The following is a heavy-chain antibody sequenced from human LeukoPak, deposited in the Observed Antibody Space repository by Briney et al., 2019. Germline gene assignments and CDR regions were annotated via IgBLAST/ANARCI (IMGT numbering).Heavy chain of an antibody. D-gene: IGHD7-27*01. J-gene: IGHJ3*02. CDR3: ARERTGDDAFDI. V-gene: IGHV3-23*01. CDR1: GFTFSDYA. Sequence: PGGSLRLSCAASGFTFSDYAMSWVRQAPGKGLEWVSSISGSGGSPFYADSVKGRFTISRDNSQNTLYLQMNSLRAEDTAVYYCARERTGDDAFDIWGQGTTVTVSS. CDR2: ISGSGGSP.